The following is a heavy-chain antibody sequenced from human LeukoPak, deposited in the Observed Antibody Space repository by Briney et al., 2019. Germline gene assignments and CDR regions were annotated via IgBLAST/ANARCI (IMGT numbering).Heavy chain of an antibody. Sequence: GGSLRLSCAASGFTFSSYSLNWVRQAPGKGLEWVSFISSSSITIYYADSVKGRFTISRDNAEKSLYLQMNSLRAEDTAVYYCARDRGGSYSAIDYWGQGTLVTVSS. V-gene: IGHV3-48*04. CDR2: ISSSSITI. CDR1: GFTFSSYS. J-gene: IGHJ4*02. CDR3: ARDRGGSYSAIDY. D-gene: IGHD2-15*01.